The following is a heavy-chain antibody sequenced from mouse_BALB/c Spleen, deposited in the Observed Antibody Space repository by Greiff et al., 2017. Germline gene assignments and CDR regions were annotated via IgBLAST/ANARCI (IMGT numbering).Heavy chain of an antibody. D-gene: IGHD2-1*01. CDR3: ARLYYGIHYAMDY. J-gene: IGHJ4*01. CDR1: GFTFSSYA. V-gene: IGHV5-9-4*01. CDR2: ISSGGSYT. Sequence: EVKVVESGGGLVKPGGSLKLSCAASGFTFSSYAMSWVRQSPEKRLEWVAEISSGGSYTYYPDTVTGRFTISRDNAKNTLYLEMSSLRSEDTAMYYCARLYYGIHYAMDYWGQGTSVTVSS.